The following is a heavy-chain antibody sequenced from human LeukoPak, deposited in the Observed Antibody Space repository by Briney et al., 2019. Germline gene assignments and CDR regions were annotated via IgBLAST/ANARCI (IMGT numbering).Heavy chain of an antibody. V-gene: IGHV3-23*01. CDR1: GFTFSTYA. CDR3: AKERGGYFYGQFDY. Sequence: GGSLRLSCAASGFTFSTYAMSWVRLAPGKGLEWVSGISGSGGSTYYADSVKGRFTISRDNSKDTLYLQMNSLRAEDTAVYYCAKERGGYFYGQFDYWGQGTLVTVSS. D-gene: IGHD5-18*01. J-gene: IGHJ4*02. CDR2: ISGSGGST.